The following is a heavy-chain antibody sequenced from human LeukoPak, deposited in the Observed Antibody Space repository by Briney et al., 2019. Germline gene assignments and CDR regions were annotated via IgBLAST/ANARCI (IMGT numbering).Heavy chain of an antibody. D-gene: IGHD3-22*01. Sequence: PGGSLRLPCAASGFTFSSYWMSWVRQAPGKGLEWVANIKQDGSEKYYVDSVKGRFTISRDNAKNSLYLQMNSLRAEDTAVYYCARADNQYYYDSSGYHNYYYYMDVWGKGTTVTVSS. CDR1: GFTFSSYW. J-gene: IGHJ6*03. CDR2: IKQDGSEK. V-gene: IGHV3-7*01. CDR3: ARADNQYYYDSSGYHNYYYYMDV.